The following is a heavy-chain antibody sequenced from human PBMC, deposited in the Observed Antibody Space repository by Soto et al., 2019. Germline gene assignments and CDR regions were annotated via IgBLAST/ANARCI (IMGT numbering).Heavy chain of an antibody. V-gene: IGHV4-34*01. Sequence: PSETLSLTCAVYGGSFSGYYWSWIRQPPGKGLEWIGEINHSGSTNYNPSLKSRVTISVDTSKKQFSLKLSSVTAADTAVYYCARDMVRGLPFDYWGQGTLVTVYS. CDR3: ARDMVRGLPFDY. CDR1: GGSFSGYY. CDR2: INHSGST. D-gene: IGHD3-10*01. J-gene: IGHJ4*02.